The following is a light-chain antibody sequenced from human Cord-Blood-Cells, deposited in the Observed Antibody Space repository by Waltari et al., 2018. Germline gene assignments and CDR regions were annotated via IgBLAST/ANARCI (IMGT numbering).Light chain of an antibody. CDR1: QGISSY. CDR3: QQYYSYPWT. J-gene: IGKJ1*01. Sequence: IRVTQSPPSFSPSPGDRVTITCRASQGISSYLAWYQQKPGKAPKLLIYAASTLQSGVPSRFSGSGSGTDFTLTISCLQSEDFATYYCQQYYSYPWTFGQGTKVEIK. CDR2: AAS. V-gene: IGKV1-8*01.